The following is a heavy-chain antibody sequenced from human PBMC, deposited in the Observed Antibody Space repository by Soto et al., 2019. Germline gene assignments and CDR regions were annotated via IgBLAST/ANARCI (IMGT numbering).Heavy chain of an antibody. CDR3: ASQSAGTLGYYYYMDV. Sequence: SETLSLTCTLSGCSISSGGYYWSWIRQHPGKGLEWIGYIYDSGSTYYSPSLKSRVTISGDTSKNQFSLKLSSVTAADTAVYYCASQSAGTLGYYYYMDVWGKGTTVTVSS. D-gene: IGHD1-7*01. CDR1: GCSISSGGYY. V-gene: IGHV4-31*03. J-gene: IGHJ6*03. CDR2: IYDSGST.